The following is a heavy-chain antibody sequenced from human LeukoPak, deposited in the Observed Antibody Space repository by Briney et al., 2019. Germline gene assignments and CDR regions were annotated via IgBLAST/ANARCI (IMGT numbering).Heavy chain of an antibody. Sequence: GASVKVSCKASGYTFTGYYMHWVRQAPGQGLEWMGWINPNSGGTNYAQKFQGRVTMTRDTSISTAYMELSRLRSDDTAVYYCARGLTYYYDSSYNWFDPWGQGTLVTVSS. D-gene: IGHD3-22*01. CDR1: GYTFTGYY. V-gene: IGHV1-2*02. CDR2: INPNSGGT. J-gene: IGHJ5*02. CDR3: ARGLTYYYDSSYNWFDP.